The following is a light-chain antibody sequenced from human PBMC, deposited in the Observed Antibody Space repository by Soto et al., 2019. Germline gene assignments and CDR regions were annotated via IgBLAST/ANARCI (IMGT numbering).Light chain of an antibody. J-gene: IGKJ1*01. CDR3: HQRPSWPRT. V-gene: IGKV3-11*01. Sequence: EIVLTQSPATLSSFPGDRVTLSCRASQAVNTRLAWYQHKPGQAPRLLIYLTSNRAAGIPARFSGSGSETDFTLTISDVEPEDFSVYYCHQRPSWPRTFGQGNKVDIK. CDR2: LTS. CDR1: QAVNTR.